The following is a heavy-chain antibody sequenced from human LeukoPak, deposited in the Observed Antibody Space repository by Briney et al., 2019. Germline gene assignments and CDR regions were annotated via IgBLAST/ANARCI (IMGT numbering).Heavy chain of an antibody. Sequence: GGSLRLSCAASGFTFDDYAMHWVRQAPGKGLEWVSGISWNSGSIGYADSVKGRFTISRDNAKNSLYLQMNSLRAEDTALYYCAAGPVVAATAPYYYYGMDAWGQGTTVTVSS. CDR2: ISWNSGSI. V-gene: IGHV3-9*01. D-gene: IGHD2-15*01. CDR1: GFTFDDYA. CDR3: AAGPVVAATAPYYYYGMDA. J-gene: IGHJ6*02.